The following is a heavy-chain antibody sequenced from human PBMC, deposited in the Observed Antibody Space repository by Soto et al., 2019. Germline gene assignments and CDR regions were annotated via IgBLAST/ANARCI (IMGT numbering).Heavy chain of an antibody. Sequence: SVKVSCRASGSGFINSGIQWVRRAHGQRLEWIGWIVVASGQTNYAQNFRGRVAITRDTSTATAYIELTGLTSEDTAVYFCSADRPDIGVGWWVWGQGTTVTVSS. CDR2: IVVASGQT. CDR1: GSGFINSG. V-gene: IGHV1-58*02. J-gene: IGHJ6*02. CDR3: SADRPDIGVGWWV. D-gene: IGHD2-15*01.